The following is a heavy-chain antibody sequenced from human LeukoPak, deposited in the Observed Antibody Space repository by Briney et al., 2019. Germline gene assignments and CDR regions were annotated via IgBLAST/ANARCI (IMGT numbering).Heavy chain of an antibody. CDR2: ISYDGSNK. V-gene: IGHV3-30*18. Sequence: GGSLRLSCAASGFTFSSYGMHWVRQAPGKGLEWVAVISYDGSNKYYADSVKGRFTISRDNSKNTLYLQMNSLRAEDTAVYYCAKDGSSGWYGGDAFDIWGQGTMVTVSS. J-gene: IGHJ3*02. D-gene: IGHD6-19*01. CDR1: GFTFSSYG. CDR3: AKDGSSGWYGGDAFDI.